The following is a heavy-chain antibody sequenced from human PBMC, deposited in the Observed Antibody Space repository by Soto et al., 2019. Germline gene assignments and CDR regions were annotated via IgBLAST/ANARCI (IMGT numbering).Heavy chain of an antibody. CDR2: ISSSGTGI. CDR1: GFTFSDYY. J-gene: IGHJ4*02. Sequence: GGSLRLSCAASGFTFSDYYLTWIRQAPGKGLEYVSYISSSGTGIYYADSVKGRFTISRDNAKKSLFLQMNSLRAEDTAVYYCAKAIVGAAYFDYWGQGTLVTVSS. V-gene: IGHV3-11*01. CDR3: AKAIVGAAYFDY. D-gene: IGHD1-26*01.